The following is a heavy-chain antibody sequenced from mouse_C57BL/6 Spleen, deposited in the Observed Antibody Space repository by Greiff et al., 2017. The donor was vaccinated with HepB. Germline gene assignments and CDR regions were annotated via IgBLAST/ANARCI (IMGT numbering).Heavy chain of an antibody. Sequence: VKLQESGAELVKPGASVKLSCKASGYTFTSYWMHWVKQRPGQGLEWIGMIHPNSGSTNYNEKFKSKATLTVDKSSSTAYMQLSSLTSEDSAVYYCALAYDGYSAWFAYWGQGTLVTVSA. CDR2: IHPNSGST. J-gene: IGHJ3*01. D-gene: IGHD2-3*01. CDR1: GYTFTSYW. CDR3: ALAYDGYSAWFAY. V-gene: IGHV1-64*01.